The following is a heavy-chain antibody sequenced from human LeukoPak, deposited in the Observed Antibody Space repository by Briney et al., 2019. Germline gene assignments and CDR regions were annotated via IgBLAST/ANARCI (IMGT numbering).Heavy chain of an antibody. D-gene: IGHD3-3*01. CDR3: ARGSSYDFWSGYPNWFDP. Sequence: GGSLRLSCAASGFTFSSYWMSWVRQAPGKGLEWVANIKQDGSEKYYVDSVKGRFTISRDNAKNSLYLQMNSLRAEDTAVYYCARGSSYDFWSGYPNWFDPWGQGTLVTVSS. J-gene: IGHJ5*02. V-gene: IGHV3-7*01. CDR2: IKQDGSEK. CDR1: GFTFSSYW.